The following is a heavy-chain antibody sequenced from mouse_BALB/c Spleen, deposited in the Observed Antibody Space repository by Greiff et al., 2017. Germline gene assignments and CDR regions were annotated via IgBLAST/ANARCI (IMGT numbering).Heavy chain of an antibody. CDR1: GYTFSSYW. CDR3: ARGGGNYAPIDY. V-gene: IGHV1-9*01. Sequence: VQRVESGAELMKPGASVKISCKATGYTFSSYWIEWVKQRPGHGLEWIGEILPGSGSTNYNEKFKGKATFTADTSSNTAYMQLSSLTSEDSAVYYCARGGGNYAPIDYWGQGTTLTVSS. CDR2: ILPGSGST. D-gene: IGHD2-1*01. J-gene: IGHJ2*01.